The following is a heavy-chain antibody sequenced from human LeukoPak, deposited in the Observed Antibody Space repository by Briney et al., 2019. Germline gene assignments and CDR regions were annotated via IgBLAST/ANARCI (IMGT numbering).Heavy chain of an antibody. D-gene: IGHD5-18*01. V-gene: IGHV3-21*06. CDR2: ISGSSSSI. CDR1: GFTFSTFG. CDR3: ARGGYNYDY. Sequence: GGSLRLSCAASGFTFSTFGMNWVRQAPGKGLEWVSSISGSSSSIYYADSVKGRFTISRDNAKNSLYLQMNSLRAEDTAVYYCARGGYNYDYWGQGTLVTVSS. J-gene: IGHJ4*02.